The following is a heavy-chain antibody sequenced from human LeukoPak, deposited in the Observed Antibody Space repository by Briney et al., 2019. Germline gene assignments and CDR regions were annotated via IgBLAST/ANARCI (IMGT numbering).Heavy chain of an antibody. Sequence: SETLSLTCSVSGGSLRSFYWGWIRQPPGEGLEFVGYIHYTGSAYYNPSLKSRLTMSVDTSRNHFYLNLMSVSTEDTAMYYCTRYFSTVTKHCFFDYWGQGLLVTVSS. CDR2: IHYTGSA. V-gene: IGHV4-59*01. CDR3: TRYFSTVTKHCFFDY. D-gene: IGHD4-17*01. CDR1: GGSLRSFY. J-gene: IGHJ4*02.